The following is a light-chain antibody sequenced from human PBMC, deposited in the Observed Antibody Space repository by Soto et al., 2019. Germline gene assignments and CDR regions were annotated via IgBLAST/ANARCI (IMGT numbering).Light chain of an antibody. CDR1: QSVSSY. CDR2: DAS. J-gene: IGKJ5*01. CDR3: QQRSTWHVT. V-gene: IGKV3-11*01. Sequence: EFEFGRAPGTVSLSLGERAALSCRASQSVSSYLAWYQQKPGQAPRLLIYDASNRATGIPARFSGSGSVTDFTLTIRSIEPEDFAVYYCQQRSTWHVTFGQGTRLEIK.